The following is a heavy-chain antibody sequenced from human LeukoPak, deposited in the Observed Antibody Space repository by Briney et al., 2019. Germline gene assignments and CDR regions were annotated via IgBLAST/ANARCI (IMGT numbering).Heavy chain of an antibody. CDR3: GMSLMYYYYMDV. CDR2: ISGSGGST. V-gene: IGHV3-23*01. J-gene: IGHJ6*03. CDR1: GFTFSSYA. D-gene: IGHD2-8*01. Sequence: GGSLRLSCAASGFTFSSYAMSWVRQAPGKGLEWVSAISGSGGSTYYADSVKGRFTISRDNSKNTLYLQMNSLRAEDTAVYYCGMSLMYYYYMDVWGKGTTVTVSS.